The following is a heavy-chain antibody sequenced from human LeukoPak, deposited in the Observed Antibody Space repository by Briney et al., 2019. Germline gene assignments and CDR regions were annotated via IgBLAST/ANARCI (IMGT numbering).Heavy chain of an antibody. V-gene: IGHV1-46*01. CDR1: GYTFTSYY. CDR2: INPSGGST. Sequence: ASVKVSCKASGYTFTSYYMHWVRQAPGQGLEWMGIINPSGGSTSYAQKFQGRVTMTRDMSTSTVYMELSSLRSEDTAVYYCARDRSTSCYGCGSGWAYYFDYWGQGTLVIVSS. D-gene: IGHD2-2*01. J-gene: IGHJ4*02. CDR3: ARDRSTSCYGCGSGWAYYFDY.